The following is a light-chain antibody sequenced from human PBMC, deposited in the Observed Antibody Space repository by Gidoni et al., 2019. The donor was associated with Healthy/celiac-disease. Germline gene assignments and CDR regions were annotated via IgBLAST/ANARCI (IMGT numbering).Light chain of an antibody. J-gene: IGKJ1*01. CDR2: AAS. Sequence: DIQMTKSPSSLSASVGDRVTITCRASQSISSYLNWYQKKPGKAPKLLIYAASSLQSGGPSRFSGRGSGTDFTLTISSLQPEDFATYYCQQSYSTPRAFGQGTKVEIK. CDR3: QQSYSTPRA. CDR1: QSISSY. V-gene: IGKV1-39*01.